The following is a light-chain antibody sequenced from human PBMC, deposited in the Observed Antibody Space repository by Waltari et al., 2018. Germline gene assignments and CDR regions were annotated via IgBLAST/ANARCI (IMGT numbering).Light chain of an antibody. J-gene: IGKJ1*01. CDR3: KQSLQAVWT. CDR1: QSLLHSTGNNS. V-gene: IGKV2-28*01. CDR2: LGS. Sequence: DIVVTQSPLSLPVTPGEPASISSRSSQSLLHSTGNNSVDWYLQKPGQSPQLLIYLGSNRASGVPDRFSGSGSGTDFTLKISRVEAEDVVVYYCKQSLQAVWTFGQGTKVEIK.